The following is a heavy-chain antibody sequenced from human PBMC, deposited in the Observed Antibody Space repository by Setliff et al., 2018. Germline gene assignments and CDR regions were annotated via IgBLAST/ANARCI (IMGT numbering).Heavy chain of an antibody. V-gene: IGHV4-39*01. CDR1: GDSISSRRNY. CDR2: VYYRGDT. J-gene: IGHJ4*02. Sequence: SETLSLTCTVSGDSISSRRNYWGWIRQAPGKGLEWIGRVYYRGDTYYNASLKGRLTISVDTAQNQFSLRLTSVTAADTAVYYCARTGTYRYFDYWGQGALVTVSS. CDR3: ARTGTYRYFDY. D-gene: IGHD1-1*01.